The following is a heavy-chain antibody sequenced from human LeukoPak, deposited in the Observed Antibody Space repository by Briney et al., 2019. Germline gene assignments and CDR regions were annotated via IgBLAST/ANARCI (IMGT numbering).Heavy chain of an antibody. CDR2: INPNSGGT. Sequence: ASVKVSCKTSGYTFTSYGISWVRQAPGQGLEWMGWINPNSGGTNYAQKFQGRVTMTRDTSISTAYMELSRLRSDDTAVYYCARVQLTGHFDYWGQGTLVTVSS. CDR1: GYTFTSYG. V-gene: IGHV1-2*02. D-gene: IGHD7-27*01. J-gene: IGHJ4*02. CDR3: ARVQLTGHFDY.